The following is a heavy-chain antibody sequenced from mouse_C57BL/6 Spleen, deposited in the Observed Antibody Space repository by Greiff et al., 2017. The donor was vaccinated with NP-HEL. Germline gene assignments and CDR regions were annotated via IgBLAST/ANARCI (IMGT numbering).Heavy chain of an antibody. Sequence: VQLQQPGAELVKPGASVKLSCKASGYTFTSYWMHWVKQRPGQGLEWIGMIHPNSGSTNYNEKSNSKATLTVDKSSSPPYMQLSSLTSEGSAVYCYASYYYGCSRAWFAYWGQGTLVTVSA. D-gene: IGHD1-1*01. V-gene: IGHV1-64*01. J-gene: IGHJ3*01. CDR3: ASYYYGCSRAWFAY. CDR2: IHPNSGST. CDR1: GYTFTSYW.